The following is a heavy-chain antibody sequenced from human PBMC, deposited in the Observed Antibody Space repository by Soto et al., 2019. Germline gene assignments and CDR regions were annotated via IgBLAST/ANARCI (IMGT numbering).Heavy chain of an antibody. CDR1: GGSISSYY. D-gene: IGHD3-10*01. V-gene: IGHV4-59*01. Sequence: SETLSLTCTVSGGSISSYYWSWIRQPPGKGLEWIGYIYYSGSTNYNPSLKSRVTISVDTSKNQFSLKLSSVTAADTAVYYCARSITMVRGVIGYWGQGTLVTVSS. CDR2: IYYSGST. CDR3: ARSITMVRGVIGY. J-gene: IGHJ4*02.